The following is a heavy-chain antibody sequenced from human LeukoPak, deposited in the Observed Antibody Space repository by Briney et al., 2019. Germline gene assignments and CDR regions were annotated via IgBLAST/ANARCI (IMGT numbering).Heavy chain of an antibody. V-gene: IGHV4-4*02. D-gene: IGHD3-10*01. CDR2: IDHSGST. CDR3: ARDMGSRANWFDP. CDR1: GGSISSNW. J-gene: IGHJ5*02. Sequence: SGTLSLTCAVSGGSISSNWWSWVRQPPGKGLEWIGEIDHSGSTNYNPSLKSRVTISVDKSESQFSLKLSSVTAADTAVYYCARDMGSRANWFDPWGQGTLVTVSS.